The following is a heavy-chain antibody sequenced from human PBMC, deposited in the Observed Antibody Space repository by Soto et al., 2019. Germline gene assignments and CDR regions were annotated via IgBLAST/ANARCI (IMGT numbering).Heavy chain of an antibody. V-gene: IGHV4-34*01. Sequence: SETLSLTCAVYGGSLTDYWWTWIRQTPGKGLEWIGEINHIGESNHNPSLKSRVTISLDTSQNQFSLKLTSVTVAYTAVYYCARDFGAGAHFDHWGQGSLVTVSS. J-gene: IGHJ4*02. CDR2: INHIGES. CDR1: GGSLTDYW. CDR3: ARDFGAGAHFDH. D-gene: IGHD3-10*01.